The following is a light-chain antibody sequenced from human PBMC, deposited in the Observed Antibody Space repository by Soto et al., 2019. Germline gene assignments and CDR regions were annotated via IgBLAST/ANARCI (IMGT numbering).Light chain of an antibody. CDR3: QQYNNWPRT. CDR2: GAS. Sequence: MVKTKSPVTLAVSPGERATLSCRASQSVRSNLAWYQQKPGQAPRLLIFGASTRATGIPARFSGSGSGTEFTLTISSLQSEDFVVYYCQQYNNWPRTFGQGTKVDIK. CDR1: QSVRSN. V-gene: IGKV3-15*01. J-gene: IGKJ1*01.